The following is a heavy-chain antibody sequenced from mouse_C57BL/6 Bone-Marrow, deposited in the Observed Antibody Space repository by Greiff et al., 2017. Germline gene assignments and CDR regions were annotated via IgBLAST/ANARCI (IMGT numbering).Heavy chain of an antibody. D-gene: IGHD1-1*01. J-gene: IGHJ3*01. Sequence: QVQLQQSGAELVRPGASVTLSCTASGYTFTDYEMHWVKQTPVHGLEWIGAIGPETGGTAYNQTFKGKAIMTADKSSSTAYMGLRSLTSEDSAVYYCTAHYGRSWFAYWGQGTLVTVSA. CDR1: GYTFTDYE. V-gene: IGHV1-15*01. CDR3: TAHYGRSWFAY. CDR2: IGPETGGT.